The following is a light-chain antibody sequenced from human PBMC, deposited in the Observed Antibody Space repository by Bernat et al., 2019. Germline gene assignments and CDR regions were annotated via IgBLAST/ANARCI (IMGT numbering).Light chain of an antibody. J-gene: IGKJ2*01. V-gene: IGKV1D-8*04. CDR3: QQYYSFPGT. Sequence: VIWMTQSPSLLSASTGDRVIISCRMSQGISSYLVWYQQKPGKAPELLIYAASTLQSGVPSRFSGSGSGTDFTLTISCLQSEDFATYYCQQYYSFPGTFGQGTKLEIK. CDR2: AAS. CDR1: QGISSY.